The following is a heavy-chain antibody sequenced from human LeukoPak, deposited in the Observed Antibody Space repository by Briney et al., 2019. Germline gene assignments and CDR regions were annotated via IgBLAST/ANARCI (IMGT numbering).Heavy chain of an antibody. D-gene: IGHD3-9*01. V-gene: IGHV4-34*01. CDR3: ARDKGILTGYSAFDY. CDR1: GGSFSGYY. Sequence: PSETLSLTCAVYGGSFSGYYWSWIRQPPGKGLEWIGEINHSGSTYYNPSLKSRVTISVDTSKNQFSLKLSSVTAADTAVYYCARDKGILTGYSAFDYWGQGTLVTVSS. J-gene: IGHJ4*02. CDR2: INHSGST.